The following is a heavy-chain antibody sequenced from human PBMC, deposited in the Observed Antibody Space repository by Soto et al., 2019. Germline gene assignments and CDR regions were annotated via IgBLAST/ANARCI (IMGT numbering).Heavy chain of an antibody. CDR1: GFTFSSYS. J-gene: IGHJ6*02. Sequence: EVQLVESGGGLVQPGGSLRLSCAASGFTFSSYSMNWIRQAPGRGLEWVSYISSSSSTIYYADSVKGRFTISRDNAKNSLYLQMNRLRDESKAVYYCARDGARYYYYYGMDVWGQGTTVTVSS. CDR2: ISSSSSTI. CDR3: ARDGARYYYYYGMDV. V-gene: IGHV3-48*02.